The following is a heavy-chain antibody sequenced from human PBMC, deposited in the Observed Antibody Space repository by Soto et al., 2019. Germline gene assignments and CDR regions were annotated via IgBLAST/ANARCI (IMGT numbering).Heavy chain of an antibody. CDR2: ISLRHHST. V-gene: IGHV1-46*01. Sequence: ASVKVSCKTSGYIFVDYFIHWVRQAPGQGLEWMGIISLRHHSTSYAQKFQDRLSVTRDPSSTTIYMELSSLRSEDTAVYYCARRAETNGWNGFGADKYYFDFWGQGTLVAVSS. J-gene: IGHJ4*02. D-gene: IGHD1-1*01. CDR1: GYIFVDYF. CDR3: ARRAETNGWNGFGADKYYFDF.